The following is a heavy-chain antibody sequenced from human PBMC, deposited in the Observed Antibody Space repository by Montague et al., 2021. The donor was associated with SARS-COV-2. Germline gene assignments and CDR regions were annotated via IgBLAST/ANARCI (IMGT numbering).Heavy chain of an antibody. D-gene: IGHD4-17*01. CDR3: ARYGDYGSWFDP. V-gene: IGHV2-5*02. CDR1: GFSLNTSGEG. CDR2: IYWDDDK. Sequence: PALVKPTQTLTLTCTFSGFSLNTSGEGVGWVRQPPGKALEWLALIYWDDDKRYSPSLKSRSTISKDTTKNEVVLTVANMDPVDTATYYCARYGDYGSWFDPWGQGTRVTASS. J-gene: IGHJ5*02.